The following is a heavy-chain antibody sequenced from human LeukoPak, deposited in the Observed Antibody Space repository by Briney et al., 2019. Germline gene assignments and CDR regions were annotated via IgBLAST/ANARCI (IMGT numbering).Heavy chain of an antibody. CDR2: INHSGST. D-gene: IGHD3-22*01. CDR3: ASPGYYYDSSGYYNYYYYGVDV. Sequence: SETLSLTCAVYGGSFSGYYWSWIRQPPGKGLEWIGEINHSGSTNYNPSLKSRVTISVDTSKNQLSLKLSSVTAADTAAYCCASPGYYYDSSGYYNYYYYGVDVWGQGTTVTVSS. CDR1: GGSFSGYY. J-gene: IGHJ6*02. V-gene: IGHV4-34*01.